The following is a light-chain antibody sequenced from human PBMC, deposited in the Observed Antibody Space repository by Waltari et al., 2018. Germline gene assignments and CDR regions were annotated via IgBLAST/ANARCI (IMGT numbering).Light chain of an antibody. Sequence: QSALTQPASVSGSPGQSITISCTGTSSDVGAYNYASWYQHHPGKAPKVMIYEVSNRPSGVSNRFSGSKSANTASLTISGLQAEDEADYYCSSYTTSSTLGVFGGGTKLTVL. CDR3: SSYTTSSTLGV. CDR1: SSDVGAYNY. CDR2: EVS. V-gene: IGLV2-14*01. J-gene: IGLJ3*02.